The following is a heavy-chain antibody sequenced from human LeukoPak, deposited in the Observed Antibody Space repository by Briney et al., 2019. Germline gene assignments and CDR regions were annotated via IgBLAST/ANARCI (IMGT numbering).Heavy chain of an antibody. D-gene: IGHD6-6*01. J-gene: IGHJ4*02. CDR2: INQDGSVK. V-gene: IGHV3-7*01. CDR1: EFPFSNYW. CDR3: ARIGYSSSSLDY. Sequence: PGGSLRLSCAASEFPFSNYWLSWVSQAPGKGLEWVTNINQDGSVKYYVDSVKGRFTISRDNAKDSLYLQVNSLRVEDTAVYYCARIGYSSSSLDYWGQGTLVTVPS.